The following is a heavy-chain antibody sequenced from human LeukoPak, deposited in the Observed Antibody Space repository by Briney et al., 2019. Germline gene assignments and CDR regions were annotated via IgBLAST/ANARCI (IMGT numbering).Heavy chain of an antibody. D-gene: IGHD3-3*01. CDR3: ARDQSQITIFGVVSLDV. J-gene: IGHJ6*04. CDR2: IIPILGIA. V-gene: IGHV1-69*04. Sequence: SVKVSCKASGGTFSSYTISWVRQAPGQGLEWMGRIIPILGIANYAQKFQGRVTITADKPTSTAYMELSSLRSEDTAVYYCARDQSQITIFGVVSLDVWGKGTTVTVSS. CDR1: GGTFSSYT.